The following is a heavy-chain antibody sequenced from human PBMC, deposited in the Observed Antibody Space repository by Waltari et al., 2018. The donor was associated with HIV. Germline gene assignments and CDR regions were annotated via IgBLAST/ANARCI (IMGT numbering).Heavy chain of an antibody. J-gene: IGHJ6*02. CDR2: INKNSGDT. V-gene: IGHV1-2*05. Sequence: QEHLVQSGAEVKKPGASVKRSCPASGNTFTGYYIHGVRQAPGQGLEWVGRINKNSGDTHYAQKFQGRVTMTRDTSISTGYMELHSLTSDDTGVYFCARVRGGGMDVWGQVTTVTVSS. D-gene: IGHD5-12*01. CDR3: ARVRGGGMDV. CDR1: GNTFTGYY.